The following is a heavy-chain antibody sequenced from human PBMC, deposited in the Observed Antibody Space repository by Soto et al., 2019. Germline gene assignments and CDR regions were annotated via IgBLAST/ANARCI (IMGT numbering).Heavy chain of an antibody. J-gene: IGHJ5*02. Sequence: ASVKVSCKASGYTFTSYAMHWVRQAPGQRLEWMGWINAGNGNTKYSQKFQGRVTITRDTSASTAYMELSSLRSEDTAVYYCATATRMENWFDPWGQGTLVTVSS. CDR3: ATATRMENWFDP. V-gene: IGHV1-3*01. CDR1: GYTFTSYA. CDR2: INAGNGNT. D-gene: IGHD1-1*01.